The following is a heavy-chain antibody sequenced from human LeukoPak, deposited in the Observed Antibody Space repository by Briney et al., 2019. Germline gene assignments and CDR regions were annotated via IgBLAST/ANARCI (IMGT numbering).Heavy chain of an antibody. CDR1: GGSISSSSYY. D-gene: IGHD3-16*02. Sequence: SETLSLTCTVSGGSISSSSYYWGWIRQPPGKGLEWIGSIYYSGSTYYNPSLKSRVTISVDTSKNQFSLKLSSVTAADTAVYYCARGPSLHSKWVGGRWFDPWGQGTLVTVSS. CDR2: IYYSGST. J-gene: IGHJ5*02. V-gene: IGHV4-39*07. CDR3: ARGPSLHSKWVGGRWFDP.